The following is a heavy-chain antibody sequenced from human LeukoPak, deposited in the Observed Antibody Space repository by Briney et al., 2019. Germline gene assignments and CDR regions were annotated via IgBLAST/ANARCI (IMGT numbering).Heavy chain of an antibody. J-gene: IGHJ4*02. D-gene: IGHD1-26*01. CDR2: ISGSGGST. Sequence: GGSLRLSCAASGITFSISTMNWVRQAPGKGLEWVSAISGSGGSTYYADSVKGRFTISRDNSKNTLYLQMNSLRVGDTAVYYCAKAVGSTLFDYWGQGTLVTVSS. V-gene: IGHV3-23*01. CDR3: AKAVGSTLFDY. CDR1: GITFSIST.